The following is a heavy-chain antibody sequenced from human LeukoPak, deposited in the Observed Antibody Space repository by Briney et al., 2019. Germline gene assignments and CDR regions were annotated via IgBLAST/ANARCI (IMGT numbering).Heavy chain of an antibody. CDR3: ARGSYCSGGSCYSYWYFDL. CDR1: GGSVSSGSYY. J-gene: IGHJ2*01. Sequence: PSETLSLTCTVSGGSVSSGSYYWSWIRQPPGKGLEWIGYIYNSGSTNYNPSLKSRVTISVDTSKNQFSLKLGSVTAADTAVYYRARGSYCSGGSCYSYWYFDLWGRGTLVTVSS. CDR2: IYNSGST. D-gene: IGHD2-15*01. V-gene: IGHV4-61*01.